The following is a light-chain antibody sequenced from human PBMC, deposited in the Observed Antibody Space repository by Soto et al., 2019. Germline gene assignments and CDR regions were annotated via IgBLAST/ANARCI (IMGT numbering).Light chain of an antibody. CDR2: EVT. J-gene: IGLJ1*01. CDR3: SSYTSTSRYV. V-gene: IGLV2-18*02. CDR1: SSDVGKYDR. Sequence: QSVLTQPPSVSGSPGQLVTISCPGTSSDVGKYDRVSWYQQPPGTAPKLIIYEVTNRPSGVPARFSGSKSGNTASLTISGLQAEDEADYYCSSYTSTSRYVFGAGTKVTVL.